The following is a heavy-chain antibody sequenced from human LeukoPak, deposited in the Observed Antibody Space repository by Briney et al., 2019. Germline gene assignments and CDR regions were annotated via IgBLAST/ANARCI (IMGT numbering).Heavy chain of an antibody. J-gene: IGHJ4*02. V-gene: IGHV4-31*03. Sequence: SETLSLTCTVSGGSISSGDYYWSWIRQHPGKGLEWIGYIYYSGSTYYNPSLKSRVTISVDTSKNQFSLKLSSVTAADTAVYYCARVVKGCGGDCYQYYFDYWGQGTLVTVSS. CDR1: GGSISSGDYY. D-gene: IGHD2-21*02. CDR2: IYYSGST. CDR3: ARVVKGCGGDCYQYYFDY.